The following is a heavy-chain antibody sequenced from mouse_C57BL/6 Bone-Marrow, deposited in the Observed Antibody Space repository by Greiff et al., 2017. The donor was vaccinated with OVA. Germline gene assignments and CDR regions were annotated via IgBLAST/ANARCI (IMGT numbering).Heavy chain of an antibody. CDR2: IYPGSGST. J-gene: IGHJ2*01. D-gene: IGHD1-1*01. CDR1: GYTFTSYW. Sequence: VKLQQPGAELVKPGASVKMSCKASGYTFTSYWITWVKQRPGQGLEWIGDIYPGSGSTNYNEKFKSKATLTVDTSSSTAYMQLSSLTSEDSAVYYCARKGLYYYGSYYFDYWGQGTTLTVSS. V-gene: IGHV1-55*01. CDR3: ARKGLYYYGSYYFDY.